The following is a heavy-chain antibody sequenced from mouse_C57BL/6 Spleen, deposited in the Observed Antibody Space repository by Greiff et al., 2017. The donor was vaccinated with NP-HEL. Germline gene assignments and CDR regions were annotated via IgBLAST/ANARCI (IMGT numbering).Heavy chain of an antibody. D-gene: IGHD2-3*01. CDR3: ASSTLDGYYGVYFDY. CDR1: GYTFTGYW. J-gene: IGHJ2*01. CDR2: ILPGSGST. V-gene: IGHV1-9*01. Sequence: QVQLQQSGAELMKPGASVKLSCKATGYTFTGYWIEWVKQRPGHGLEWIGEILPGSGSTNYNEKFKGKATLTADTSSNTAYMQLSSLTTEDSAIYYGASSTLDGYYGVYFDYWGQGTTLTVSS.